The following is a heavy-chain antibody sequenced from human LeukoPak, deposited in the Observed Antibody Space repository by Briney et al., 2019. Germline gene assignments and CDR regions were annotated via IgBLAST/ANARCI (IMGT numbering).Heavy chain of an antibody. CDR1: GFTFSSYA. D-gene: IGHD6-13*01. J-gene: IGHJ4*02. CDR2: ISGSGGST. CDR3: AKAYSSSWYLKNFDY. Sequence: GGSLRLSCAASGFTFSSYAMSWVRQAPGKGLEWVSAISGSGGSTYYADSVKGRFTISRDNSKNTLCLQMNSLRAEDTAVYYCAKAYSSSWYLKNFDYWGQGTLVTVSS. V-gene: IGHV3-23*01.